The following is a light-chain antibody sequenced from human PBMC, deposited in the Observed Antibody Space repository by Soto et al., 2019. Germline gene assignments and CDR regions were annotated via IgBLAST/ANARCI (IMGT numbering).Light chain of an antibody. V-gene: IGKV3-20*01. CDR2: GAS. J-gene: IGKJ5*01. Sequence: EIVLTQSPGTLSLSPGERATLSCRASQSVSSSYLAWYQQKPGQAPRLLIYGASSRATGIPDRFSGGGSGTDFTLTISRLEPEDFAVYYCQHYSSSPPAITFGQGTRLEIK. CDR3: QHYSSSPPAIT. CDR1: QSVSSSY.